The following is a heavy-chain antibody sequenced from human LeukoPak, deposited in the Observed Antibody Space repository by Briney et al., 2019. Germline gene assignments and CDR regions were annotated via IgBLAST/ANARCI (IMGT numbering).Heavy chain of an antibody. J-gene: IGHJ4*02. CDR1: GASMSSNY. CDR2: IYHSGNT. V-gene: IGHV4-4*09. Sequence: PSETLSLTCNVSGASMSSNYWSWIRQPPGKGLEWIGYIYHSGNTNYSPSLESRVTMSVDESKNQFSLRVHFVSAADTAVYYCASTRRAAVAGRFDSWVQGTLVTVSS. CDR3: ASTRRAAVAGRFDS. D-gene: IGHD6-19*01.